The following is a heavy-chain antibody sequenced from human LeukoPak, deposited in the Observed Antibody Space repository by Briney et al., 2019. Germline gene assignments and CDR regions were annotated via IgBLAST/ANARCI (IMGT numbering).Heavy chain of an antibody. CDR2: IIDSGYT. J-gene: IGHJ4*02. CDR1: GFTFSSYA. Sequence: GSLRLSCAASGFTFSSYAMSWVRQPPGKGLEWIGEIIDSGYTSYSPSLKGRVTISIDTSKHQFSLNLTSVTAADTAMYYCASRERWGQGTPVTVSS. CDR3: ASRER. V-gene: IGHV4-34*12.